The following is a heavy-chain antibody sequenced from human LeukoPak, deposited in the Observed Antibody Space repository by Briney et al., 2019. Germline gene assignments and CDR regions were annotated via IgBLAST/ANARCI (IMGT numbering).Heavy chain of an antibody. CDR3: ARLIVVVPAAMWYNWFDP. D-gene: IGHD2-2*01. V-gene: IGHV4-30-2*01. CDR1: GGSISSGGYY. CDR2: IYLSGST. J-gene: IGHJ5*02. Sequence: SETLSLTCTVSGGSISSGGYYWSWIRQPPGKGLEWIGYIYLSGSTYYNPSLKSRVTISVDRSKNQFSLKLSSVTAADTAVYYCARLIVVVPAAMWYNWFDPWGQGTLVTVSS.